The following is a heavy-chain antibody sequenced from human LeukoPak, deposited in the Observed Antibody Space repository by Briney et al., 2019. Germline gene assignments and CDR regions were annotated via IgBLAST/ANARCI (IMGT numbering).Heavy chain of an antibody. Sequence: SDTLSLTCTVSGGSISSYDWRWIRQPPGKALEWIGNIIYSGSTNYNPSLKSRVTMSVDTSKNQFSLKLSSVTAADTAVYYCARLSYYDSTGYGVYYYYGMDVWGQGTAVIVSS. J-gene: IGHJ6*02. V-gene: IGHV4-59*07. CDR1: GGSISSYD. CDR2: IIYSGST. CDR3: ARLSYYDSTGYGVYYYYGMDV. D-gene: IGHD3-22*01.